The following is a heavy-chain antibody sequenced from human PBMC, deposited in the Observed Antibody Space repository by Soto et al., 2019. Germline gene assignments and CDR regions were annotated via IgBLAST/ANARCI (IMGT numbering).Heavy chain of an antibody. V-gene: IGHV3-21*02. CDR2: ISSTSSNI. CDR1: GFTLSTYS. D-gene: IGHD3-16*01. CDR3: ARSKIGEPFDM. Sequence: EVQLVESGGGLVKPGGSLRLSCAASGFTLSTYSMSWVRQAPGKGLEWVSAISSTSSNIYYTDSVKGRFTISRDNAKNSLYLQMNSLRAEDTAVYYCARSKIGEPFDMWGQGTMVTVSS. J-gene: IGHJ3*02.